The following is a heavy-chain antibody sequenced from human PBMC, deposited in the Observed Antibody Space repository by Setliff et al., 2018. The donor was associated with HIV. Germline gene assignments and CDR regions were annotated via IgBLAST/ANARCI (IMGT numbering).Heavy chain of an antibody. CDR1: DYTFTSYG. Sequence: ASLKVSCKASDYTFTSYGISWVRQAPGQGLEWMGWISTYNGNTNYAQKLQDRVTMTTETSTSTAYMELRSLRSDDTAVYYCARRNPATYYYDSSGQSDAFDIWGQGTMVTVSS. D-gene: IGHD3-22*01. CDR3: ARRNPATYYYDSSGQSDAFDI. J-gene: IGHJ3*02. CDR2: ISTYNGNT. V-gene: IGHV1-18*01.